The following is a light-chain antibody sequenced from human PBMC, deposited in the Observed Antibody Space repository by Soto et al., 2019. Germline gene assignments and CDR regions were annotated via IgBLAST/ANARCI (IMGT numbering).Light chain of an antibody. CDR2: DVS. V-gene: IGLV2-14*03. CDR1: SSDVGAYNF. CDR3: GSYKTSSTYV. J-gene: IGLJ1*01. Sequence: QSALTQPASVSGSPGLSITISCTGTSSDVGAYNFVSWYQQHPDKAPKLMIFDVSNRPSGVSNRFSGSKSGNTASLTISGLQSEDEAEYYCGSYKTSSTYVFGTGTKVTVL.